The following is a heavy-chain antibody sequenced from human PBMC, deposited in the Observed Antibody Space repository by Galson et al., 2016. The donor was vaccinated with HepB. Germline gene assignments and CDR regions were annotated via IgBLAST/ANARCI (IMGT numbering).Heavy chain of an antibody. CDR3: AKGSDYYGWGSYPYYFDY. CDR1: GFTFSSYA. D-gene: IGHD3-10*01. CDR2: ISGSETT. J-gene: IGHJ4*02. Sequence: SLRLSCAASGFTFSSYAMNWVRQAPGKGLEWVPTISGSETTSYADSMKGRFTISRDNSKNTLFLQMNSLRVEDMAVYYCAKGSDYYGWGSYPYYFDYWGQGTLVTVSA. V-gene: IGHV3-23*01.